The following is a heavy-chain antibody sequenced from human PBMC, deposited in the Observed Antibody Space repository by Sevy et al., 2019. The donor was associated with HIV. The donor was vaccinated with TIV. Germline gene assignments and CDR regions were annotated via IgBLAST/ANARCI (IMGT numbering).Heavy chain of an antibody. CDR3: ARELTSKFDVDL. J-gene: IGHJ5*02. Sequence: GGSLRLSCAASGFTFSNYAIQWVRQAPNKGLEGVAVISSDGGVKIYADFVKGRFTISRDNSMNTVDFQLNSLTAEDAAVYYCARELTSKFDVDLWGQGTLVTVSS. D-gene: IGHD1-20*01. V-gene: IGHV3-30-3*01. CDR1: GFTFSNYA. CDR2: ISSDGGVK.